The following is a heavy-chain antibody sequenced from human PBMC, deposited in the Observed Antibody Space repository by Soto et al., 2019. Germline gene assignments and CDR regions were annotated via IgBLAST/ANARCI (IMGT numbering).Heavy chain of an antibody. CDR1: GFTFSSYW. CDR3: ARELGRGGSSIAARRLDY. V-gene: IGHV3-7*01. D-gene: IGHD6-6*01. CDR2: VNQDGSEK. Sequence: EVQLVESGGGLVQPGGSLRLSCAASGFTFSSYWMSWVRQAPGKGLEWVANVNQDGSEKYYVDSVKGRFTSSRDNAKNSLYLQMNSLRAEDTAVYYCARELGRGGSSIAARRLDYWGQGTLVTVSS. J-gene: IGHJ4*02.